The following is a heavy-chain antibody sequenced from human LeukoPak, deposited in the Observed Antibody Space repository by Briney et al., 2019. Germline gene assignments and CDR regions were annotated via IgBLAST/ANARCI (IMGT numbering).Heavy chain of an antibody. J-gene: IGHJ5*02. Sequence: PSETLSLTCAVSGGSISSSNWWSWVRQPPGKGLEWIGEIYHSGSTNYNPSLKSRVTISVDKSKNQLSLKLSSVTAADTAVYYCARRGTYDFWSGYYPRGFDPWGQGTLVTVSS. CDR1: GGSISSSNW. D-gene: IGHD3-3*01. CDR3: ARRGTYDFWSGYYPRGFDP. V-gene: IGHV4-4*02. CDR2: IYHSGST.